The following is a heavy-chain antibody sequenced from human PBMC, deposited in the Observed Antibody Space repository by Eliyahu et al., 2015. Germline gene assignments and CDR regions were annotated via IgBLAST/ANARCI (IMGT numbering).Heavy chain of an antibody. V-gene: IGHV3-33*01. D-gene: IGHD3-16*01. CDR3: ARDLGMITATCFDY. Sequence: QVQLVESGGGVVQPGGSLXLSXXASGFXXRXXGRHWVRQGPGKGLEGVAVIWYDGTNKYYADSVKGRSTISRDNSKNMLYLQMNSLSADDTAVYYCARDLGMITATCFDYWGQGTPVTVSS. CDR2: IWYDGTNK. CDR1: GFXXRXXG. J-gene: IGHJ4*02.